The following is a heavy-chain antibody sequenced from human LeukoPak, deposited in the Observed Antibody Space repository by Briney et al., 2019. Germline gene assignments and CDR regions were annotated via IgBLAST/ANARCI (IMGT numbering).Heavy chain of an antibody. CDR1: GFAFSSYA. CDR3: ARGSVVTAIT. Sequence: GGSLRLSCAASGFAFSSYAMHWVRQAPGKGLEWVAVISYDGSNKYYADSVKGRFTISRDNSKNTLYLQMNSLRAEDTAVYYCARGSVVTAITWGQGTLVTVSS. V-gene: IGHV3-30*04. D-gene: IGHD2-21*02. CDR2: ISYDGSNK. J-gene: IGHJ5*02.